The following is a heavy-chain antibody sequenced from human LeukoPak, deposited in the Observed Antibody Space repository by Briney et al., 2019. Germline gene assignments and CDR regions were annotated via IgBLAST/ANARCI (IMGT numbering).Heavy chain of an antibody. V-gene: IGHV6-1*01. D-gene: IGHD5-12*01. CDR2: TYYRSKWYN. CDR1: GDSVSNNRAT. CDR3: ARDGGGGDDLFDY. Sequence: SQALSLTCAISGDSVSNNRATWNWIRQSPSRGLEWLGRTYYRSKWYNTYAVSLKSRISINPDTSKNQFSLQLNSVTPEDTAVYYCARDGGGGDDLFDYWGQGTLVTVSS. J-gene: IGHJ4*02.